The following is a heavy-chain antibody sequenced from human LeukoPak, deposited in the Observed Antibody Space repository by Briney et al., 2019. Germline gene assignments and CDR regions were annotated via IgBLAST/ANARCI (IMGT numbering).Heavy chain of an antibody. Sequence: PGESLRLSCAVSGFTFSSYSMNWVRQAPGKGLEWVSSISSSSSHIYYADSVKGRFTISRDKAKNSLYLQMNSLRAEDTVVYYCARDAAAAGEFDYWGQGTLVTVSS. CDR3: ARDAAAAGEFDY. V-gene: IGHV3-21*01. D-gene: IGHD6-13*01. CDR1: GFTFSSYS. J-gene: IGHJ4*02. CDR2: ISSSSSHI.